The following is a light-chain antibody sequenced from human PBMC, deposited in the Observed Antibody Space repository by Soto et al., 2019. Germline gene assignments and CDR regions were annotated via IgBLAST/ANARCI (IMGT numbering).Light chain of an antibody. V-gene: IGKV3-20*01. CDR2: GAS. J-gene: IGKJ1*01. CDR1: QSVGSS. Sequence: EIVLTQSPATLSLSPGERATLSCRASQSVGSSLAWYQQKLGQAPRLLIYGASTRATDVPDRFSGSGSGADFTLSISRLEPEDFAVYYCQQYGSSPPRTFGQGTKVDIK. CDR3: QQYGSSPPRT.